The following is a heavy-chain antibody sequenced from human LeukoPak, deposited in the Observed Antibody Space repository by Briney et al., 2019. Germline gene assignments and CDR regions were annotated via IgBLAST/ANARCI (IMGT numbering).Heavy chain of an antibody. CDR1: GFTFSSYG. J-gene: IGHJ4*02. D-gene: IGHD5-12*01. CDR2: ISGGGGTT. Sequence: TGRSLRLSCAASGFTFSSYGMHWVRQAPGKGLEWVSAISGGGGTTYYADSVKGRFTISRDNSKNTLFLQMNSLRAEDTAVYYCAKDREGLSSGYDLEYFDYWGQGTLVTVSS. CDR3: AKDREGLSSGYDLEYFDY. V-gene: IGHV3-23*01.